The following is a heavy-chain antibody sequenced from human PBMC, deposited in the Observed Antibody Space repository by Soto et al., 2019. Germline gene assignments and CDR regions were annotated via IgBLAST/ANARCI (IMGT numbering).Heavy chain of an antibody. Sequence: ASVKVSCKASGYTFTGYYMHWVRQAPGQGLEWMGWINPNSGGTNYAQKFQGRVTMTRDTSISTAYMELSRLRSDDTAVYYCARDGAYYDILSGWPYWGQGTLVTVSS. CDR2: INPNSGGT. V-gene: IGHV1-2*02. CDR1: GYTFTGYY. D-gene: IGHD3-9*01. J-gene: IGHJ4*02. CDR3: ARDGAYYDILSGWPY.